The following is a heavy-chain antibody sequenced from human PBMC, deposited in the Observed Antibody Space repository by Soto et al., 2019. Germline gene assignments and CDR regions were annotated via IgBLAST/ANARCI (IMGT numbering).Heavy chain of an antibody. CDR1: GGTFSTYA. V-gene: IGHV1-69*01. CDR2: IIPIFGTT. Sequence: QVQLVQSGAEVKKPGSSVKVSCKASGGTFSTYAITWVRQAPGQGLEWLGGIIPIFGTTDYARKFQGRVTITAAESTSTVCIELSSLTSEDPAVYYCARGVGAYYFDYWGQGTLVTVSS. J-gene: IGHJ4*02. D-gene: IGHD1-26*01. CDR3: ARGVGAYYFDY.